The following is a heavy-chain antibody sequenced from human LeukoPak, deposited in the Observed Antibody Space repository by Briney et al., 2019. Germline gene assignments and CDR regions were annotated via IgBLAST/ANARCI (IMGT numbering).Heavy chain of an antibody. V-gene: IGHV1-69*13. CDR1: GYTLTELS. Sequence: SVTVSCKVSGYTLTELSMHWVRQAPGQGLEWMGGIIPLFGTANYAQKFLGRVIITADESTSTTYMYLSSLKSEDTAVYYCAREWAGYGSGSYYYYWGQGTLVTVSS. CDR2: IIPLFGTA. J-gene: IGHJ4*02. CDR3: AREWAGYGSGSYYYY. D-gene: IGHD3-10*01.